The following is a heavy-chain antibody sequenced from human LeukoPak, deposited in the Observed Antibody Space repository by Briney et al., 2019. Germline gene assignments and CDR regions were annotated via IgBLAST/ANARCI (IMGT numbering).Heavy chain of an antibody. CDR1: GDSVSSNSA. CDR2: TYYMSQWYY. V-gene: IGHV6-1*01. D-gene: IGHD2-21*02. J-gene: IGHJ3*02. CDR3: ARDSDDTFDI. Sequence: SQTLSLTCVISGDSVSSNSAWTWVRQSPSRGLEWLGRTYYMSQWYYDYAISVKGRITISPDTSRNQFSLHLNSVTSEDTAVYYCARDSDDTFDIWGQGTMVTVSS.